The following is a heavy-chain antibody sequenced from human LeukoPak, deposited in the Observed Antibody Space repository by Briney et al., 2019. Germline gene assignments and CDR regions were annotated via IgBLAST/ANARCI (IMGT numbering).Heavy chain of an antibody. V-gene: IGHV4-34*01. J-gene: IGHJ4*02. CDR3: ARGRLGELSTPRSAFFY. CDR2: INHSGST. D-gene: IGHD3-16*02. CDR1: GGSFSGYY. Sequence: ALETLSLTCAVYGGSFSGYYWRWIRQPPGKGLEWIGEINHSGSTNYNPSLKSRVTISVDTSKNQFSLKLSSVTAADTAVYYCARGRLGELSTPRSAFFYWGQGTLVTVSS.